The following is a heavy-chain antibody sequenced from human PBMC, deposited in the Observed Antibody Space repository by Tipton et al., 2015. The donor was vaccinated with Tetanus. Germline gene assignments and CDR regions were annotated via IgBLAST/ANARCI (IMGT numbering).Heavy chain of an antibody. CDR1: GYNFRNNG. J-gene: IGHJ5*02. CDR2: ISNDASHI. D-gene: IGHD3-16*01. V-gene: IGHV3-30*03. Sequence: RSLRLSCVASGYNFRNNGMHWVRQAPGKGLEWVAVISNDASHIYYADSVRGRFTMSRENNKNTVHLQMNSLRPDDTAVYYCARDQGGGRVARLNWFGPWGQGALVTVSS. CDR3: ARDQGGGRVARLNWFGP.